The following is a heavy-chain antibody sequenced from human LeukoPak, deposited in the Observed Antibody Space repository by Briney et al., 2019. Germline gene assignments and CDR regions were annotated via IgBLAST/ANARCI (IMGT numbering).Heavy chain of an antibody. CDR2: ISSSSSYI. D-gene: IGHD6-19*01. CDR1: GFTFSSYS. Sequence: GGSLRLSCAASGFTFSSYSMNWVRQTPGKGLEWVSSISSSSSYIYYADSVKGRFTISRDNAKNSLYLQMNSLRAEDTAVYYCARDHRQYSSGWSSGFFDYWGQGTLVTVSS. CDR3: ARDHRQYSSGWSSGFFDY. V-gene: IGHV3-21*01. J-gene: IGHJ4*02.